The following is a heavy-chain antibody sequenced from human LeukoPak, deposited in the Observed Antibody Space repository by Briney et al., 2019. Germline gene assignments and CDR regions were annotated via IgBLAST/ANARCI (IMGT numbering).Heavy chain of an antibody. D-gene: IGHD6-6*01. J-gene: IGHJ4*02. Sequence: GGSLRLSCAASGFTVSSNSMSWVRQAPGKGLEWVSAISGSGGSTYYADSVKGRFTISRDNSKNTLYLQMNSLRAEDTAVYYCAKGQQLVPDFDYWGQGTLVTVSS. CDR3: AKGQQLVPDFDY. CDR2: ISGSGGST. CDR1: GFTVSSNS. V-gene: IGHV3-23*01.